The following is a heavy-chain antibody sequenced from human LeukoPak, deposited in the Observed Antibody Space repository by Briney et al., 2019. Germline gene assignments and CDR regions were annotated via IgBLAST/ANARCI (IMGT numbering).Heavy chain of an antibody. J-gene: IGHJ3*02. CDR3: AKDTPRDSSAFDI. V-gene: IGHV3-23*01. CDR1: GFTFNTYG. D-gene: IGHD3-22*01. CDR2: ISGSGGST. Sequence: PTGGSLRLSCAASGFTFNTYGMSWVRQAPGKGLEWVSAISGSGGSTYYADSVKGRFTISRDNSKNTLYLQMNSLRAEDTAVYYCAKDTPRDSSAFDIWGQGTMVTVSS.